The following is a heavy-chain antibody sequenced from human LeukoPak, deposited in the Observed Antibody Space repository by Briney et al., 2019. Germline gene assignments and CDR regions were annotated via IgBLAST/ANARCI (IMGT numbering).Heavy chain of an antibody. V-gene: IGHV3-23*01. Sequence: PGGSLRLSCAASGFTFSSYAMSWVRQAPGKGLEWVSAISGSGGSTYYADSVKGRFTISRDNSKNTLYLQMNSLRAEDTAVYYCAKDFLGQQLVPDAFDIWGQGTMVTVSS. J-gene: IGHJ3*02. D-gene: IGHD6-13*01. CDR3: AKDFLGQQLVPDAFDI. CDR1: GFTFSSYA. CDR2: ISGSGGST.